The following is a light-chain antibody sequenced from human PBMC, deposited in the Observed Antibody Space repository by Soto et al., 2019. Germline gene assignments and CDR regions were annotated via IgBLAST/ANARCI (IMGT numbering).Light chain of an antibody. Sequence: DCQMTQSPAALSASIGDRVTITCRATESITSRLAWYQQKPGKAPKLLIQKASSLESGVPSRLSGRGSGTEFTLTISSLQPDDVATYYCQQYNDYPSIFGGGIKVEI. CDR1: ESITSR. V-gene: IGKV1-5*03. J-gene: IGKJ4*01. CDR2: KAS. CDR3: QQYNDYPSI.